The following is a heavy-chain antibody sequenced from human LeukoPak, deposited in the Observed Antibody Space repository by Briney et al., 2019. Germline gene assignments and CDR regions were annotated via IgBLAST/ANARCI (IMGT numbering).Heavy chain of an antibody. J-gene: IGHJ4*02. CDR2: IHYSGST. Sequence: SETLSLTCTVSGGSISTCYWSWIRQPPGKGLEWIGYIHYSGSTDYNPSLRSRVTISVDTSKNQLSLKLTSVTAADTAVYYCAREYSSFEYWGQGTLVTVSS. CDR3: AREYSSFEY. D-gene: IGHD6-13*01. V-gene: IGHV4-59*01. CDR1: GGSISTCY.